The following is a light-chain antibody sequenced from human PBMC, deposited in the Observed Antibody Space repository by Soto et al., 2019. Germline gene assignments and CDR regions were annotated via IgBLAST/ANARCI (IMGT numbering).Light chain of an antibody. CDR1: SSDVGGYSF. J-gene: IGLJ1*01. Sequence: QSVLTQPASVSGSPGQSITISCTGTSSDVGGYSFVSWYQHHPGKAPKLMIYEVTNRPSGVSNRFSGSKSGNTASLTISGLQTEDEADYYCSSYTTSSTLVFGTGTKVTVL. CDR2: EVT. V-gene: IGLV2-14*01. CDR3: SSYTTSSTLV.